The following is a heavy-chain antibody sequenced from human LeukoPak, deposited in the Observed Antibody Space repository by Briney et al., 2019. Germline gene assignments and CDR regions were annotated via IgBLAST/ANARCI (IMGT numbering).Heavy chain of an antibody. D-gene: IGHD2-8*01. Sequence: ASVKVSCKASGYTYSNYGINWVRQAPGQGLEWVGWMKPNTGATGYAAKFQGRVTMTREISTSTAYMELSGLTSEDTAVYFCARTYCENCPNPNWFDPWGQGTLVTVSS. CDR1: GYTYSNYG. CDR2: MKPNTGAT. J-gene: IGHJ5*02. CDR3: ARTYCENCPNPNWFDP. V-gene: IGHV1-8*01.